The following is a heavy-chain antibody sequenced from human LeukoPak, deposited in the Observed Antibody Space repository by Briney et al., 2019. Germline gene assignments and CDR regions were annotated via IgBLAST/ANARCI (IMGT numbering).Heavy chain of an antibody. CDR1: GGSISPYY. Sequence: SETLSLTCSVSGGSISPYYWSWIRQPPGKGLEWIGYIYSSGSANYNPSLKSRVTISVDTSKNHFSLKLSSVTAVDTAVYYCARMGGYSGYATHWGQGTLVTVSS. J-gene: IGHJ4*02. CDR3: ARMGGYSGYATH. D-gene: IGHD5-12*01. CDR2: IYSSGSA. V-gene: IGHV4-59*08.